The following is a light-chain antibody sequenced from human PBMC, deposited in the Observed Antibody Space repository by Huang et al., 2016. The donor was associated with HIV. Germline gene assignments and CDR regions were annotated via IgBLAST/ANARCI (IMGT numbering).Light chain of an antibody. CDR2: GSS. CDR1: RSVSTN. CDR3: HQYNNWLLS. Sequence: EILMTQSPATLSVSPGQRVTLSCRANRSVSTNLAWYQQRHGQAPSLLIYGSSTRAPGIPARFSGSGSGTDFSLTISSLQSEDFALYYCHQYNNWLLSFGGGTRV. V-gene: IGKV3-15*01. J-gene: IGKJ4*01.